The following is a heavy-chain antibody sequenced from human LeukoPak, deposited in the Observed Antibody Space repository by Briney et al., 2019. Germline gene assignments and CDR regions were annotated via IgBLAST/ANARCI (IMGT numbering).Heavy chain of an antibody. D-gene: IGHD2-21*01. J-gene: IGHJ4*02. CDR2: IKPDGSGQ. V-gene: IGHV3-7*05. Sequence: GGSLRLSCAASGFTFSSYWLNWVRQAPGKGLEWVANIKPDGSGQYYVDSVKGRFSISRDNAKNSLYLQMNSLRAEDTAVYYCFSVRDSTGDGYWGQGTLVTVSS. CDR3: FSVRDSTGDGY. CDR1: GFTFSSYW.